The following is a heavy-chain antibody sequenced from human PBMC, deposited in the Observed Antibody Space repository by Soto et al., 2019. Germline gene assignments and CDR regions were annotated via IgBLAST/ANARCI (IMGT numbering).Heavy chain of an antibody. CDR3: ARGVVVVVAATVYFDL. CDR1: GYTFTSYG. J-gene: IGHJ2*01. CDR2: ISAYNGNT. D-gene: IGHD2-15*01. Sequence: QVQLVQSGAEVKKPGASVKVSCKASGYTFTSYGISWVRQAPGQGLEWMGWISAYNGNTNYAQKLQGRVTMTTDTXTXXAYMELRSLRSDDTAVYYCARGVVVVVAATVYFDLWGRGTLVTVSS. V-gene: IGHV1-18*01.